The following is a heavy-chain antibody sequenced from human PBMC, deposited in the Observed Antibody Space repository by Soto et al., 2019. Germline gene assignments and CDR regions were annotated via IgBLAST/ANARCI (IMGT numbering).Heavy chain of an antibody. J-gene: IGHJ4*02. CDR2: IYYSGST. V-gene: IGHV4-31*03. CDR1: GGSISSGGYY. Sequence: QVQLQESGPGLVKPSQTLPLTCTVSGGSISSGGYYWSWIRQHPGKGLEWIGYIYYSGSTYYNPSLKSRVTISVDTSKNQFSLKLSSVTAADTAVYYCARTGIRLLEFDYWGQGTLVTVSS. CDR3: ARTGIRLLEFDY. D-gene: IGHD5-12*01.